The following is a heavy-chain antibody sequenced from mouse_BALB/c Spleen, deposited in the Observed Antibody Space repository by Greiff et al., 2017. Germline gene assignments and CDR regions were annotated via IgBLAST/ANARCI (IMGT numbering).Heavy chain of an antibody. CDR1: GFTFNTYA. CDR2: IRSKSNNYAT. J-gene: IGHJ2*01. V-gene: IGHV10-1*02. CDR3: VRQGAYYGNPYFDY. D-gene: IGHD2-10*01. Sequence: EVKLLESGGGLVQPKGSLKLSCAASGFTFNTYAMNWVRQAPGKGLEWVARIRSKSNNYATYYADSVKDRFTISRDDSQSMLYLQMNNLKTEDTAMYYCVRQGAYYGNPYFDYWGQGTTLTVSS.